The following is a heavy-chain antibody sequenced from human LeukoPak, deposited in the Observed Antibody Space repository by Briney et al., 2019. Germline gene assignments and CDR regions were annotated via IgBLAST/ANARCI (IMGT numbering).Heavy chain of an antibody. J-gene: IGHJ3*02. CDR2: INTNAERP. CDR1: GYTFTNHG. V-gene: IGHV7-4-1*02. Sequence: ASVKVSCKASGYTFTNHGMNWVRQAPGQGLEWMGWINTNAERPTYAQGFTGRFVISLDTSVSTAYLQISSLKAEDTAVYYCARVPIVAPPPDAFDIWGQGTMVTVSS. D-gene: IGHD5-12*01. CDR3: ARVPIVAPPPDAFDI.